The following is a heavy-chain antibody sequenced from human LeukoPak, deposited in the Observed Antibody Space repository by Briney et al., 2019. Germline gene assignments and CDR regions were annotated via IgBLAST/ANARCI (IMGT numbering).Heavy chain of an antibody. CDR2: INHSGST. J-gene: IGHJ4*02. CDR3: ARRGSYYDY. D-gene: IGHD1-26*01. Sequence: PSETLSLTCAVYGGSFSGYYWGWIRQPPGKGLEWIGEINHSGSTNYNPSLKSRVTISVDTSKNQFSLKLSSVTAADTAVYYCARRGSYYDYWGQGTLVTVSS. CDR1: GGSFSGYY. V-gene: IGHV4-34*01.